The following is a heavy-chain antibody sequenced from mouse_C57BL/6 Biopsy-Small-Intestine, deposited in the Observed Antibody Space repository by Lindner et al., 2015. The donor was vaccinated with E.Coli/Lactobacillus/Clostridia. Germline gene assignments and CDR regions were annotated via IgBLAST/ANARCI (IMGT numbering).Heavy chain of an antibody. Sequence: SVKVSCKASGYTFLNYGFSWVRQAPGQGLEWMGWISPSNGDTRYAQKLQGRVTMTTDTSTSTAYMELRSLTSDDTAVYYCARDSWDCTDGVCLQTTGVYWGQGTLVTVSS. D-gene: IGHD2-3*01. CDR3: ARDSWDCTDGVCLQTTGVY. V-gene: IGHV1-84*02. J-gene: IGHJ4*01. CDR2: ISPSNGDT. CDR1: GYTFLNYG.